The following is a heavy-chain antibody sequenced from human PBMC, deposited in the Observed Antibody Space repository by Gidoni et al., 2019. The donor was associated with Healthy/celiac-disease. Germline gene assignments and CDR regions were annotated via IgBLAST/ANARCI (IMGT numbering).Heavy chain of an antibody. Sequence: QVQLQESGPGLVKPSETLSLTCAVSGYSISSGYYWGWIRQPPGKGLEWIGSIYHSGSTYYNPSLKSRVTISVDTSKNQFSLKLSSVTAADTAVYYCARDRDCSGGSCLKGWFDPWGQGTLVTVSS. CDR2: IYHSGST. CDR3: ARDRDCSGGSCLKGWFDP. CDR1: GYSISSGYY. D-gene: IGHD2-15*01. V-gene: IGHV4-38-2*02. J-gene: IGHJ5*02.